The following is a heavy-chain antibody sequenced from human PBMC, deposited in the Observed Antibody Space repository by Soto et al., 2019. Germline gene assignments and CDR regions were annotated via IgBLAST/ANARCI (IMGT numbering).Heavy chain of an antibody. D-gene: IGHD3-9*01. CDR2: IGAYNGNT. CDR3: ARDLEVLRYFDWPYDAFDI. Sequence: ASVKVSCKASGYTFTSYGISWVRQAPGQGLEWMGWIGAYNGNTNYAQKLQGRVTMTTDTSTSTAYMELRSLRSDDTAVYYCARDLEVLRYFDWPYDAFDIWGQGTMVTVSS. J-gene: IGHJ3*02. CDR1: GYTFTSYG. V-gene: IGHV1-18*01.